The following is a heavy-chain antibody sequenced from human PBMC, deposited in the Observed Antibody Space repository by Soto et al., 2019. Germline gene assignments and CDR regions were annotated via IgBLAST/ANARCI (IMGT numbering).Heavy chain of an antibody. Sequence: SETLSLTCTVSGDSITSTSYYWGWIRQPSGKGLEWIGCIHYSGSTYYNPSLRSRVTSSVDTSKNQFSLKVSSVTAADTAVYYCARRLFSSTWPSYYDYWGEGTLVTVSS. CDR3: ARRLFSSTWPSYYDY. J-gene: IGHJ4*02. D-gene: IGHD6-13*01. CDR1: GDSITSTSYY. V-gene: IGHV4-39*01. CDR2: IHYSGST.